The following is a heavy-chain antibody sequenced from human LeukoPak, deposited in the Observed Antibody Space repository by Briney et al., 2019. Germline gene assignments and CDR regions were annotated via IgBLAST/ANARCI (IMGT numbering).Heavy chain of an antibody. D-gene: IGHD1-1*01. V-gene: IGHV1-46*01. Sequence: ASVKVSCKASGYTFTSYSMHWVRQAPGQGLEWMGIINPSGGSTSYAQKFQGRVTMTRDTSTSTVNMELSSLRSEDTAVYYCARVRTAVESSYGMDVWGQGTTVTVSS. CDR3: ARVRTAVESSYGMDV. CDR2: INPSGGST. J-gene: IGHJ6*02. CDR1: GYTFTSYS.